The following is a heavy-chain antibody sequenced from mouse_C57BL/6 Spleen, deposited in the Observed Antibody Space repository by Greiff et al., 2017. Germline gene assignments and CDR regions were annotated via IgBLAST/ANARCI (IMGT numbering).Heavy chain of an antibody. CDR1: GYTFTDYN. CDR2: INPNNGST. J-gene: IGHJ4*01. Sequence: EVKLLESGPELVKPGASVTIPCKASGYTFTDYNMDWVQQSHGKSLEWIVDINPNNGSTIYNHKFTGKATLTVDKSSSTAYMELRSLTSEDTAVYYCAREAMDYWGQGTSVTVSS. V-gene: IGHV1-18*01. CDR3: AREAMDY.